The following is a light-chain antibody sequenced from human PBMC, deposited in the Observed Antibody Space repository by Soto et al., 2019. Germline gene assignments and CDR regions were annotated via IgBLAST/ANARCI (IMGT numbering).Light chain of an antibody. CDR3: QQYNNWRT. CDR1: QYVGSR. Sequence: EIVLTQSPATLSSSPGETATLSCRASQYVGSRLAWYQHKPGQAPRLLIYGASTRATGIPARFSGSGSGTEFTLTISSLQSEDFAVYYCQQYNNWRTFGQGTKVEIK. V-gene: IGKV3-15*01. CDR2: GAS. J-gene: IGKJ1*01.